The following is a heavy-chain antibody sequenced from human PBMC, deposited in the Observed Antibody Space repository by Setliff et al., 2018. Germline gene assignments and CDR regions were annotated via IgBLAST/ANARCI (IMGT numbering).Heavy chain of an antibody. CDR2: IIPIFGTP. CDR1: GGTFSRSA. J-gene: IGHJ6*03. V-gene: IGHV1-69*13. CDR3: ARGPQKFYSDTSGYYYDALYYYYMDV. D-gene: IGHD3-22*01. Sequence: SVKVSCKASGGTFSRSAISWVRQAPGQGLEWMGGIIPIFGTPTYAQKFQGRVTIIADESTSTTYMELSSLRSGDTAVYYCARGPQKFYSDTSGYYYDALYYYYMDVWGKGTTVTVSS.